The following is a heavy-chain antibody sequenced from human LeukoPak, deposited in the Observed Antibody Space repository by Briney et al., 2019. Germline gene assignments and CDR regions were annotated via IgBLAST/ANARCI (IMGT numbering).Heavy chain of an antibody. Sequence: ASVKVSCKASGYTFTSYDINWVRQATGQGLEWMGWMNPNSGNTGYAQKFQGRVTMTRNTSISTAYMELSSLRSEDTAVYYCARGPFFLIVGATRWGHVAFDIRGQGTMVTVSS. CDR3: ARGPFFLIVGATRWGHVAFDI. J-gene: IGHJ3*02. D-gene: IGHD1-26*01. CDR2: MNPNSGNT. V-gene: IGHV1-8*01. CDR1: GYTFTSYD.